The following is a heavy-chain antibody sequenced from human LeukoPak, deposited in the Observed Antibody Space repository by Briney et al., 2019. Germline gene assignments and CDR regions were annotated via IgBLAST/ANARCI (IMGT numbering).Heavy chain of an antibody. CDR3: AKDHPGEGLFFDY. J-gene: IGHJ4*02. V-gene: IGHV3-30*18. CDR1: GFTFSSYG. CDR2: ISYDGSNK. Sequence: GGSLRLSCAASGFTFSSYGMPWVRQAPGKGLEWVAVISYDGSNKYYADSVKGRFTISRDNSKNTLYLQMNSLRAEDTAVYYCAKDHPGEGLFFDYWGQGTLVTVSS. D-gene: IGHD3-16*01.